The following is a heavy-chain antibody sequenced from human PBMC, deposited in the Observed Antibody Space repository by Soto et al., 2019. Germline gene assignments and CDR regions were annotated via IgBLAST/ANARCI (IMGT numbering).Heavy chain of an antibody. CDR3: ARGRGYSYVEN. J-gene: IGHJ4*02. CDR2: LYYSGRT. Sequence: SETLSLTCTVSGVSISNYYWSWIRQPPGKGLEWIGYLYYSGRTNYNPSLKSRVTISVDTSKNQVSLKLSSVTAADTAVYYCARGRGYSYVENWGQGTLVTVSS. CDR1: GVSISNYY. V-gene: IGHV4-59*01. D-gene: IGHD5-18*01.